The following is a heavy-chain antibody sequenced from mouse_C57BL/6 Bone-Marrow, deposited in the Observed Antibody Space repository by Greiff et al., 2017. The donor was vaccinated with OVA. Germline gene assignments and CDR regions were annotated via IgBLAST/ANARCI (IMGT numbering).Heavy chain of an antibody. CDR1: GYTFTDYE. J-gene: IGHJ4*01. D-gene: IGHD1-1*01. CDR3: TPSYYGSSPPYAMDY. Sequence: LVESGAELVRPGASVTLSCKASGYTFTDYEMHWVKQTPVHGLEWIGAIDPETGGTAYNQKFKGKAILTADKSSSTAYMELRSLTSEDSAVYYCTPSYYGSSPPYAMDYWGQGTSVTVSS. V-gene: IGHV1-15*01. CDR2: IDPETGGT.